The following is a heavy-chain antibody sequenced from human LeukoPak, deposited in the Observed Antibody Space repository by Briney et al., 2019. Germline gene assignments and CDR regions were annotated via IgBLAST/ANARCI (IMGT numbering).Heavy chain of an antibody. V-gene: IGHV3-23*01. CDR3: AKTPVLGLSMS. J-gene: IGHJ5*02. CDR2: ISGSGGST. D-gene: IGHD2/OR15-2a*01. CDR1: GFTFSSYA. Sequence: PGVSLRLSCAASGFTFSSYAMSWVRQAPGKGLEWVSAISGSGGSTYYAYSVKGRFTISRDNSKNTLYLQMNSLRAEDTAVYYCAKTPVLGLSMSWGQGTLVTVSS.